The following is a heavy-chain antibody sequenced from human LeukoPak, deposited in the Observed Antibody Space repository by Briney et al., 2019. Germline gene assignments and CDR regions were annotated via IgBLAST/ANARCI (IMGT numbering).Heavy chain of an antibody. D-gene: IGHD2-15*01. CDR2: IYPGDSDT. V-gene: IGHV5-51*01. CDR3: ARGADIVVVAFDY. CDR1: GYSFTSYW. Sequence: ADSLQVTCKGSGYSFTSYWIGWMRQMPGKGMERMGIIYPGDSDTRYSPSFQGQVTISADKSISTAYLQWSSLKASDTAMYYCARGADIVVVAFDYWGQGTLVTVSS. J-gene: IGHJ4*02.